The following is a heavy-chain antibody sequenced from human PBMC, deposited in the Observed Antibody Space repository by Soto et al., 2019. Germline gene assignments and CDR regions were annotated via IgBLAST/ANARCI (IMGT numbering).Heavy chain of an antibody. CDR1: GFTFSSYA. CDR2: ISYDGSNK. Sequence: QVQLVESGGGVVQPGRSLRLSCAASGFTFSSYAMHWVRQAPGKGLEWVAVISYDGSNKYYADSVKGRFTISRDNSKNTLYLQMNSLRAEDTAVYYCARGGARDGYSSGAFDIWGQGTMVTVSS. V-gene: IGHV3-30-3*01. D-gene: IGHD6-19*01. CDR3: ARGGARDGYSSGAFDI. J-gene: IGHJ3*02.